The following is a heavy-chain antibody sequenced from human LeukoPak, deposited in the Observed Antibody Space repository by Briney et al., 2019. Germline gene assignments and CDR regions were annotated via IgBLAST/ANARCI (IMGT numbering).Heavy chain of an antibody. Sequence: GGSLRLSCVASGFTFSNYGMHWARQAPGKGLEWVAVISSDERTTYYADSVKGRFTISRDLSKSTLYLQMDSLTGEDTAVYYCAKEKAHAHPVDYWGQGTLVTASS. CDR2: ISSDERTT. CDR1: GFTFSNYG. J-gene: IGHJ4*02. V-gene: IGHV3-30*18. CDR3: AKEKAHAHPVDY.